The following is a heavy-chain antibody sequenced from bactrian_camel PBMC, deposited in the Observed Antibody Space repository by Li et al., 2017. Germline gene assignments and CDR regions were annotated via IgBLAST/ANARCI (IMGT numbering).Heavy chain of an antibody. V-gene: IGHV3S55*01. CDR3: AAETPPCTHWGRPTATWGY. Sequence: QVQLVESGGGSVQVGGSLRLSCRASGYTSQRYCWGWFRQAPGKEREGVAALESSGVAKYSDSVKGRFTISRDNAGNTLYLQMNALKPEDTGTYVCAAETPPCTHWGRPTATWGYWGQGTQVTVS. CDR1: GYTSQRYC. J-gene: IGHJ6*01. CDR2: LESSGVA. D-gene: IGHD5*01.